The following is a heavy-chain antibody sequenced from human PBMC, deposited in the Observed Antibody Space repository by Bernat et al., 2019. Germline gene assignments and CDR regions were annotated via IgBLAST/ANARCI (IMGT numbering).Heavy chain of an antibody. V-gene: IGHV3-30-3*01. Sequence: QVQLVESWGGVVQPGRSLRLSCAASGFTFSSYSIHLFRQAPGTGLVWVAVISYDGSNKYYADSVKGRFNISRDNSKNTLYLQMNSLRAEDTAVYYCVRGVYCSGGSCYSRTLLSWYFDLWGRGTLVTVSS. CDR3: VRGVYCSGGSCYSRTLLSWYFDL. CDR2: ISYDGSNK. J-gene: IGHJ2*01. D-gene: IGHD2-15*01. CDR1: GFTFSSYS.